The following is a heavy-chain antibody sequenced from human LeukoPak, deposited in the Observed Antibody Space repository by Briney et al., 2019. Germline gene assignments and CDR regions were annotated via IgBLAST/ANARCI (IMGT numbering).Heavy chain of an antibody. V-gene: IGHV4-34*01. D-gene: IGHD3-22*01. CDR2: INHSGST. Sequence: PSETLSLTCAVYGGSFSGYCWSWIRQPPGKGLEWIGEINHSGSTNYNPSLKSRVTISVDTSKNQFSLKLSSVTAADTAVYYCAREPHYYDSSGYYSIDYWGQGTLVTVSS. J-gene: IGHJ4*02. CDR3: AREPHYYDSSGYYSIDY. CDR1: GGSFSGYC.